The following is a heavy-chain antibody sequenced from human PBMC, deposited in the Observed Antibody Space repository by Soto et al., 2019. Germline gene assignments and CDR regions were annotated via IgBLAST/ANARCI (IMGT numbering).Heavy chain of an antibody. J-gene: IGHJ5*02. CDR3: ARDRDGRNWFDP. V-gene: IGHV1-69*01. CDR2: IIPIFGTA. Sequence: QVQLVQSGAEVKKPGSSVKVSCKASGGTFSSYAISWVRQAPGQGLEWMGGIIPIFGTANYAQKFQGRVKITADESTSTAYMELSSLSSEDTAVYYCARDRDGRNWFDPWGQGTLVTVSS. CDR1: GGTFSSYA.